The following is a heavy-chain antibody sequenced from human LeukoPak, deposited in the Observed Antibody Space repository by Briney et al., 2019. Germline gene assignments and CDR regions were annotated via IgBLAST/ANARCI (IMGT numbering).Heavy chain of an antibody. V-gene: IGHV1-69*04. D-gene: IGHD5-24*01. J-gene: IGHJ4*02. CDR3: ARAQGDGYNYLGTY. Sequence: GASVKVSCKASGGTFSSYAISWVRQAPGQGLEWMGRIIPILGIANYAQKFQGRVTMTRDTSTSTVYMELSSLRSEDTAVYYCARAQGDGYNYLGTYWGQGTLVTVSS. CDR1: GGTFSSYA. CDR2: IIPILGIA.